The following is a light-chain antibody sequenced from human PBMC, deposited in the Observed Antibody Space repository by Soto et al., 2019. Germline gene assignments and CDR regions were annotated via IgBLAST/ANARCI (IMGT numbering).Light chain of an antibody. V-gene: IGKV3-20*01. J-gene: IGKJ5*01. CDR2: GAS. Sequence: EIVLTQSPGTLSLSPGERATLSCRASQSVSNTYLAWYQQKPGQAPRLLISGASIRATGIPDRFSGSGSGTDFTLTISRLEPEDFAVYYCQQYGTSPPITFGQGTRLEIK. CDR1: QSVSNTY. CDR3: QQYGTSPPIT.